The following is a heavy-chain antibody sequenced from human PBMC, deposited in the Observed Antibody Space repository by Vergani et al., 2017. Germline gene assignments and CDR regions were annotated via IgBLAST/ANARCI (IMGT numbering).Heavy chain of an antibody. CDR1: GYTFTSYY. V-gene: IGHV1-46*03. CDR2: INPSGGST. D-gene: IGHD6-19*01. Sequence: QVQLVQSGAEAKKPGASVKVSCKASGYTFTSYYMHWVRQAPGQGLEWMGIINPSGGSTSYAQKFQGRVTMTRDTSTSTVYMELSSLRSEDTAVYYCARVQWLGIPQGAFDIWGQGTMVTVSS. CDR3: ARVQWLGIPQGAFDI. J-gene: IGHJ3*02.